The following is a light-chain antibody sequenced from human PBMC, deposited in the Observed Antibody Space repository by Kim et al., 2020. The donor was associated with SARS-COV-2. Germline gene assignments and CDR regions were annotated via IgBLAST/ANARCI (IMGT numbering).Light chain of an antibody. Sequence: SVAPGERRTLSCRASQSISDNLAWYQQKPGQVPRLVIYAASTRATGVPARFSGSGSGTEFTLTISRLQSEDLATYYCQQYNDWPPFFGQGTKLEI. CDR2: AAS. CDR3: QQYNDWPPF. CDR1: QSISDN. J-gene: IGKJ2*01. V-gene: IGKV3-15*01.